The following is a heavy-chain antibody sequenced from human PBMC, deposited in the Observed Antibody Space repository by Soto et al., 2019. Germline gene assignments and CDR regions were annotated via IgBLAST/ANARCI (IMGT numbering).Heavy chain of an antibody. J-gene: IGHJ5*01. CDR2: VSHDGTTK. Sequence: QVQLVESGGGVVQPGRSLRLSCAASGFTFNNYAIHWVRQAPGKGLERVAVVSHDGTTKYYADSVKGRFTISRDNSKNTVYLQMNSLRVEDTAVYYCTRETWQQRLQGGFDSWGQGTLVTVSS. V-gene: IGHV3-30-3*01. CDR3: TRETWQQRLQGGFDS. D-gene: IGHD6-19*01. CDR1: GFTFNNYA.